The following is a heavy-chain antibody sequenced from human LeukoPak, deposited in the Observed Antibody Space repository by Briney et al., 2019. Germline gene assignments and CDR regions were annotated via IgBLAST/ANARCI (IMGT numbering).Heavy chain of an antibody. CDR2: VNIGGTNT. Sequence: TGGSLRLSCAASGFSFSDYYMSWIHQAPGKGLEWLSYVNIGGTNTHYADSVKGRFTISRDNAKKSLYLELTNLRAEDTAVYYCATDGAGFDTWGQGVLVTVSS. J-gene: IGHJ5*02. V-gene: IGHV3-11*01. CDR3: ATDGAGFDT. CDR1: GFSFSDYY.